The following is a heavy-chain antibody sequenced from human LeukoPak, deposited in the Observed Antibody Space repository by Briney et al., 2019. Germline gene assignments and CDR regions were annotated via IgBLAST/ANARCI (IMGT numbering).Heavy chain of an antibody. J-gene: IGHJ4*02. V-gene: IGHV3-66*01. D-gene: IGHD3-10*01. CDR3: ARGLMGVGEYFDY. CDR2: IYSGGST. Sequence: GGSLRLSCAASGFTVSSNYMSWVRQAPGKGLEWVSVIYSGGSTYYADSVKGRFTISRDNSKNTLYLQMNSLRADDTAVYYCARGLMGVGEYFDYWGQGTLVTVSS. CDR1: GFTVSSNY.